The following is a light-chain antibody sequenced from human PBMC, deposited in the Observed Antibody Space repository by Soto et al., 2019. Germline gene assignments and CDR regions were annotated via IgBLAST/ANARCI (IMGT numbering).Light chain of an antibody. Sequence: IELKQSPGTLLSSPGEIAILSCSTTQVIGSRFLAWYQQKPGQAPRLLIYGASNRATAIPDRFSGSGSGTDFTLTISSLQPDDFATSYCQQYNSYSRWTFGQGTKVDIK. V-gene: IGKV3-20*01. CDR1: QVIGSRF. CDR3: QQYNSYSRWT. J-gene: IGKJ1*01. CDR2: GAS.